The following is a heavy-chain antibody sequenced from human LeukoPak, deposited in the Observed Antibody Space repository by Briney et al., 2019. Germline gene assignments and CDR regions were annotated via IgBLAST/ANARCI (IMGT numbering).Heavy chain of an antibody. CDR2: INSDGSST. CDR1: GFTFSSYW. J-gene: IGHJ4*02. CDR3: ARDVYGDHFFDY. V-gene: IGHV3-74*01. Sequence: GGSLRLSCAASGFTFSSYWMHWVRQAPGRGLVWVSRINSDGSSTSYADSVKGRFTISRDNAKNTLYLQMNSLRAEDTAVYYCARDVYGDHFFDYWGQGTLVTVSS. D-gene: IGHD4-17*01.